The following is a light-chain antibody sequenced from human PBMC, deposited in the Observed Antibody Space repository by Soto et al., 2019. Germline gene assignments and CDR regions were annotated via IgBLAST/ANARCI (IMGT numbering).Light chain of an antibody. CDR1: SSDVGGYNY. J-gene: IGLJ2*01. Sequence: QSALTQPASVSGSPEQSITISCTGTSSDVGGYNYVSWYQHHPGKAPKLTIYDVSNRPSGVSNRFSGSKSGDTASLTISGLQAEDEADYYCSSYTSGSTLVFGGGTTLTVL. CDR3: SSYTSGSTLV. V-gene: IGLV2-14*03. CDR2: DVS.